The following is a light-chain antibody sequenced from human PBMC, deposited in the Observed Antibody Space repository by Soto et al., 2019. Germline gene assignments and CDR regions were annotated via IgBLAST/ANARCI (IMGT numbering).Light chain of an antibody. J-gene: IGKJ4*01. CDR2: AAS. CDR3: QQCYSSPLT. CDR1: QSISSY. V-gene: IGKV1-39*01. Sequence: DIQMTQSPSSLSASLGDRVTIACRASQSISSYLNWYQQKPGKAPKLLIYAASSLQSGVPSRFSGSGSGTDFTLTIRSLQPEDFATYYCQQCYSSPLTFGGGTKVDI.